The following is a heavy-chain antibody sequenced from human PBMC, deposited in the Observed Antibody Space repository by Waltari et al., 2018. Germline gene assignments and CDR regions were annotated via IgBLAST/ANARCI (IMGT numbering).Heavy chain of an antibody. Sequence: QLQLQESGSGLVKPSQTLSLTCAVSGGSISSGGYSWSWIRQPPGKGLEWIGYIYHSGSTYYNPSLKRRVTISVDRSKNQFSLKLSSVTAADTAVYYCARSQDLAAAGTIFDYWGQGTLVTVSS. CDR2: IYHSGST. J-gene: IGHJ4*02. CDR1: GGSISSGGYS. D-gene: IGHD6-13*01. CDR3: ARSQDLAAAGTIFDY. V-gene: IGHV4-30-2*01.